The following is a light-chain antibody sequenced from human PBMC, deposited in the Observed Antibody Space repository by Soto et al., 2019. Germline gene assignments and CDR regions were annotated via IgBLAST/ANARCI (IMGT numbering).Light chain of an antibody. Sequence: QSALTQPRSVSGSPGQSVTFSCTGTSGDIGAYNYVSWYQFHPGKAPKMIIYDVNKRPSGVPDRFSGSKSGITASLTISWLQAEDEADYYCCSYAHTSRVFGGGTKLTVL. J-gene: IGLJ3*02. CDR1: SGDIGAYNY. CDR3: CSYAHTSRV. V-gene: IGLV2-11*01. CDR2: DVN.